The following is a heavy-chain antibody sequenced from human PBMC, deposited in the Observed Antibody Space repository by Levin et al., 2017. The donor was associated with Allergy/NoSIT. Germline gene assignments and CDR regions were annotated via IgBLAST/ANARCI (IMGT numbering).Heavy chain of an antibody. J-gene: IGHJ4*02. CDR1: GFTFSHYG. CDR3: ARRGETGSFYYFGY. CDR2: ITYDGSEE. Sequence: GESLKISCAASGFTFSHYGMHWVRQAPGKGLEWVAVITYDGSEENYADSVKGRFTISRDNSKNTLYLQINSLGTEDSAVYYCARRGETGSFYYFGYWGQGTLVTVSS. V-gene: IGHV3-30*03. D-gene: IGHD3-10*01.